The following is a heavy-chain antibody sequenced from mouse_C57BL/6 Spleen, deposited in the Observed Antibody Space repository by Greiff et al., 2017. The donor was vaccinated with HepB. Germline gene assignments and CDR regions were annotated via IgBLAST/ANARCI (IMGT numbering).Heavy chain of an antibody. CDR1: GYTFTSYW. Sequence: VQLQQPGAELVKPGASVKLSCKASGYTFTSYWMQWVKQRPGQGLEWIGEIDPSDSYTNYNQKFKGKATLTVDTSSSTAYMQLSSLTSEDSAVYYCARRGDWYFDVWGTGTTVTVSS. CDR3: ARRGDWYFDV. CDR2: IDPSDSYT. J-gene: IGHJ1*03. V-gene: IGHV1-50*01.